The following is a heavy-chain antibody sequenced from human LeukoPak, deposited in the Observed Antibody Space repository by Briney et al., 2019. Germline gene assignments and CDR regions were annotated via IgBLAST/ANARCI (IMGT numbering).Heavy chain of an antibody. CDR3: AREDSGSYFAAFDI. Sequence: SETLSLTCTASGGSISSYYWSWIRQPPGKGLEWIGYIYYSGSTNYNPSLKSRVTISVDTSKNQFSLKLSSVTAADTAVYYCAREDSGSYFAAFDIWGQGTMVTVSS. J-gene: IGHJ3*02. CDR1: GGSISSYY. V-gene: IGHV4-59*01. CDR2: IYYSGST. D-gene: IGHD1-26*01.